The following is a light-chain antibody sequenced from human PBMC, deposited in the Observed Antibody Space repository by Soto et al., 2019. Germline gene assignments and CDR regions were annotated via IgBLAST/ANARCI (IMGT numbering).Light chain of an antibody. V-gene: IGLV2-23*01. CDR2: EGS. J-gene: IGLJ1*01. CDR1: SKVFGSYNL. CDR3: CSYAGSNYYV. Sequence: QSLVTQPAPLSGSPGQSITISCTGTSKVFGSYNLVSWYQHHPGKAPKLMIFEGSKRPSGVSNRFSGSKSGNTASLTISGLQAEDEADFYCCSYAGSNYYVFGTGTKVTVL.